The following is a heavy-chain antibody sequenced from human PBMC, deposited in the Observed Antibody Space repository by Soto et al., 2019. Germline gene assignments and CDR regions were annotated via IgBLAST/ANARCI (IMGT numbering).Heavy chain of an antibody. CDR3: ARHGDEGIDY. Sequence: PCETLSLTCAVSGGSVSSSNWWSWVRQPPGRGLEWIGEAYHSGNTNYKPSLKSRVIMSVYKSKNQFSLELTSVTAADTAVYYCARHGDEGIDYWGQGTLVTVSS. CDR1: GGSVSSSNW. V-gene: IGHV4-4*02. CDR2: AYHSGNT. J-gene: IGHJ4*02.